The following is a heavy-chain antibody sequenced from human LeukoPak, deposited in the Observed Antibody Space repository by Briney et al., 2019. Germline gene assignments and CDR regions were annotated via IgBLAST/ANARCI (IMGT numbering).Heavy chain of an antibody. V-gene: IGHV4-39*07. Sequence: SETLSLTCTVSGGSVSSSLYYWGWFRQPPGKGLEWVGSIHYSGSTYYNPSLKSRVTISVDTSKNQFSLKLSSVTAADTAVYYCASRATMIVVVTPDAFDIWGQGTMVTVSS. CDR1: GGSVSSSLYY. J-gene: IGHJ3*02. CDR2: IHYSGST. D-gene: IGHD3-22*01. CDR3: ASRATMIVVVTPDAFDI.